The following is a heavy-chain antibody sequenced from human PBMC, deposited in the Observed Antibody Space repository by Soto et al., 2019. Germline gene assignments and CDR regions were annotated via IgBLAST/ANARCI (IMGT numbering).Heavy chain of an antibody. CDR1: GYTFTSYG. D-gene: IGHD3-22*01. CDR3: ARDPIRNYYDSTGYGDY. J-gene: IGHJ4*02. V-gene: IGHV1-18*04. Sequence: QVQLVQSGAEVKKPGASVKVSCKASGYTFTSYGISWVRQAPGQGLEWMGWISAYNGNTNYAQKLQGRVTMTTDTSTSTAYMELRSLRSDDTVVYDCARDPIRNYYDSTGYGDYWGQGTLVTVSS. CDR2: ISAYNGNT.